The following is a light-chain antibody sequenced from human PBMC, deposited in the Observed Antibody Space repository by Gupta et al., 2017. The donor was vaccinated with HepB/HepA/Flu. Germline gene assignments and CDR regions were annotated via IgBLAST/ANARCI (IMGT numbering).Light chain of an antibody. CDR3: QQYNISPLI. CDR2: ADS. V-gene: IGKV3-20*01. J-gene: IGKJ4*01. Sequence: EIVLTQSPGTLSLSPGERATLSCRAAQSDVNLLIAWYQQKPGQAPRLLMDADSSRATGIPDRFSGSGSGTDFTLTISRLEPEDSAVYYCQQYNISPLIFGGGTKVEIK. CDR1: QSDVNLL.